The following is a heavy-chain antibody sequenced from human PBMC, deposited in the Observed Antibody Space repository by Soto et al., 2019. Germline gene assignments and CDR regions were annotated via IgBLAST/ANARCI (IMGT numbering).Heavy chain of an antibody. D-gene: IGHD2-8*02. Sequence: GASVKVSCKASGGTFSIYGFSWVRQAPGQGPEWIGGIIPILTTPNYAQKFHGRVTIVADESTTTVYMELSSLKSEDTAVYYCATSVGIAPTGEDGMDVWGQGTSVTVS. V-gene: IGHV1-69*13. J-gene: IGHJ6*02. CDR1: GGTFSIYG. CDR2: IIPILTTP. CDR3: ATSVGIAPTGEDGMDV.